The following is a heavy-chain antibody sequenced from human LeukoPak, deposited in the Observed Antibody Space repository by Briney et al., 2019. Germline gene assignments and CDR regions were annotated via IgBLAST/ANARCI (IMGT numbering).Heavy chain of an antibody. CDR3: ARDTRFLEWLLGGYFDY. V-gene: IGHV3-48*02. Sequence: GGSLRLSCAPSGFTFSDYSMNWVRKAPGKGLEWVSYISSTSSTIYYADSVKGRFTISRDNAKNSLYLQMNSLRDEDTAVYYCARDTRFLEWLLGGYFDYWGQGTLVTVSS. CDR2: ISSTSSTI. J-gene: IGHJ4*02. CDR1: GFTFSDYS. D-gene: IGHD3-3*01.